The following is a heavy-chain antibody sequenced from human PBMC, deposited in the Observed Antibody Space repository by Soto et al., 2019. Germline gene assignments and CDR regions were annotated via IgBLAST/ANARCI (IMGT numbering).Heavy chain of an antibody. CDR3: ARRITMVRGPYYYYAMDV. CDR2: ITSTSSTK. Sequence: GGSLRLSCAGSGFTFSDYYMSWIRQAPGKGLEWLSYITSTSSTKHYAASVEGRFTISRDNAKNSLYLQMNSLRDEDTAVYYCARRITMVRGPYYYYAMDVWGQGTTVTSP. D-gene: IGHD3-10*01. CDR1: GFTFSDYY. J-gene: IGHJ6*02. V-gene: IGHV3-11*04.